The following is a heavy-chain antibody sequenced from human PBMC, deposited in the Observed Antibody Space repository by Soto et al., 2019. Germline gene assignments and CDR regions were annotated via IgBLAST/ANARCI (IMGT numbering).Heavy chain of an antibody. D-gene: IGHD3-10*01. CDR3: ARLVYDTRLNYMYFDF. CDR1: GVSLTSGNW. Sequence: QVKLQESGPGLATPSGTLSLTCAVSGVSLTSGNWWTWVRQSPQRGLEYIGEIFHDGTANYYPPFERRAAMSVDPSRNPFSLKLSPVTAADTAVYFCARLVYDTRLNYMYFDFWGPGTLVTVSS. J-gene: IGHJ4*02. V-gene: IGHV4-4*02. CDR2: IFHDGTA.